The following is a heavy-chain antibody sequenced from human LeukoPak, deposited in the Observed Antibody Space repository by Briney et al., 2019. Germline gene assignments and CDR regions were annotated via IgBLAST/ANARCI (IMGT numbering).Heavy chain of an antibody. CDR3: ATRDSTGTHNWFDP. Sequence: ASVKVSCKVSGYTLTELSMHWVRQAPGKGLEWMGGFDPEDGETTYAQKFQGRVTMTEDTSTDTAYMELSSLRSEDTAVYYCATRDSTGTHNWFDPWGQGTLVTVSS. V-gene: IGHV1-24*01. CDR1: GYTLTELS. J-gene: IGHJ5*02. CDR2: FDPEDGET. D-gene: IGHD1-1*01.